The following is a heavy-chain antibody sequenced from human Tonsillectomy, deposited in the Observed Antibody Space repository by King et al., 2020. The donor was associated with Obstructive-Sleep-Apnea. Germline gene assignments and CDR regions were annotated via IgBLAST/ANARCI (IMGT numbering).Heavy chain of an antibody. CDR3: ATYYYDSSGYSEYFQH. Sequence: QLVQSGAEVKKPGASVKVSCKASGYTFTSYYMHWVRQAPGQGLEWMGIINPSGGSTSYAQKFQGRVTMTRDTSTSTVYMELSSLRSEDTAVYYCATYYYDSSGYSEYFQHWGQGTLVTVSS. J-gene: IGHJ1*01. CDR2: INPSGGST. D-gene: IGHD3-22*01. CDR1: GYTFTSYY. V-gene: IGHV1-46*01.